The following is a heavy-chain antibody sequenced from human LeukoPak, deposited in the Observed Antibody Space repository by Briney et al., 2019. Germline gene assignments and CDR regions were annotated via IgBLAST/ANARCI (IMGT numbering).Heavy chain of an antibody. CDR2: INPNSGGT. J-gene: IGHJ5*02. V-gene: IGHV1-2*02. CDR3: ARERRFGGNWFDP. CDR1: GYTFTGYY. Sequence: ASVKVSCKASGYTFTGYYMHWVRQAPGQGLEWMGWINPNSGGTNYAQKFQGRVTMTRDTSISTAYMELSRLRSDDTAVYYCARERRFGGNWFDPWGQGTLVTVSS. D-gene: IGHD3-10*01.